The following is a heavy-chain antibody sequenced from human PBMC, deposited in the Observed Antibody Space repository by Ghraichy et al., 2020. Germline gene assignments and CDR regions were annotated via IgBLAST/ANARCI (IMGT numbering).Heavy chain of an antibody. V-gene: IGHV4-59*01. D-gene: IGHD3-3*01. J-gene: IGHJ4*02. Sequence: LSLNCTVSGTSSSHYYWSWIRQPPGKGLEWIGYMYYNGNTNYNPSLKSRVTISLDMSKNQFSLKLSSMTAADTAVYYCARMRALFGVASDFDYWGQGTLVTVSS. CDR1: GTSSSHYY. CDR2: MYYNGNT. CDR3: ARMRALFGVASDFDY.